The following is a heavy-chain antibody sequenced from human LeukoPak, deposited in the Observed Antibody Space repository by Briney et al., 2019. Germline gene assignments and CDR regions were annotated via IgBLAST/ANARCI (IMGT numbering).Heavy chain of an antibody. CDR1: GGSIRTTNW. Sequence: SETLSLTCGVSGGSIRTTNWWSWVRQPPGQGLEWIGEISLSGQTNYNPSLNGRVTMSLDESRNQLSLNLASVTAADTAIYYCSRESGPFCPFGYWGQGALVIVSS. J-gene: IGHJ4*02. CDR2: ISLSGQT. CDR3: SRESGPFCPFGY. D-gene: IGHD1-26*01. V-gene: IGHV4/OR15-8*02.